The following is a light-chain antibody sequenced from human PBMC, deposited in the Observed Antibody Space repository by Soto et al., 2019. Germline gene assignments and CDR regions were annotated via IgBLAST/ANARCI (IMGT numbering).Light chain of an antibody. CDR3: RSYTSSSIL. J-gene: IGLJ1*01. V-gene: IGLV2-14*01. CDR1: SSDVGDSNY. Sequence: QSALTEPASVSGSPGQSITISCTGTSSDVGDSNYVSWYQQHPGKAPKRMIYDVSYRPSGVSNRFSGSKSGNTASLTISGLQAEDEADYYCRSYTSSSILLGNGTKVTVL. CDR2: DVS.